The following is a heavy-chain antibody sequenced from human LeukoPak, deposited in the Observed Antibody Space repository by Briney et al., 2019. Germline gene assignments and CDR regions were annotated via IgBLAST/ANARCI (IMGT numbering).Heavy chain of an antibody. CDR2: ISAYNGNI. Sequence: ASVKVSCKASGYTFTSFGINWVRQAPGQGLEWMGWISAYNGNINYAQRFQGRVTMTRNTSLSTAYMELTSLKSEDTAVYYCARSLGTYWGKDFLNWFDPWGQGTLVTVSS. D-gene: IGHD3-16*01. CDR3: ARSLGTYWGKDFLNWFDP. J-gene: IGHJ5*02. CDR1: GYTFTSFG. V-gene: IGHV1-18*01.